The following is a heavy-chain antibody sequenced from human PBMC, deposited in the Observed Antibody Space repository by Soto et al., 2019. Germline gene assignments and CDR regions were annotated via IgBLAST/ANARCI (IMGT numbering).Heavy chain of an antibody. D-gene: IGHD1-26*01. Sequence: GGSLRLSCAASGFTFSDYAMNCVRQAPGKGLEWVSYISSESGFIYHADSVKGRFTISRDNGKNSLSLKLNSLRDEDTAIYYCVRDKGAPEYWGQGTMVTVSS. CDR3: VRDKGAPEY. CDR1: GFTFSDYA. J-gene: IGHJ4*02. V-gene: IGHV3-48*02. CDR2: ISSESGFI.